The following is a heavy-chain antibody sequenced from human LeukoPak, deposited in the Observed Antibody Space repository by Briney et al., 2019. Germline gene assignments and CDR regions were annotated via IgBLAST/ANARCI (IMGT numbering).Heavy chain of an antibody. J-gene: IGHJ4*02. CDR2: IKSKTDGGTT. CDR1: GFTFSNAW. V-gene: IGHV3-15*01. CDR3: TTDLWFGELSVDY. D-gene: IGHD3-10*01. Sequence: GGSLRLSCAASGFTFSNAWMSWVRQAPGKGLEWVGRIKSKTDGGTTDYAAPVKGRSTISRDDSKNTLYLQMNSLKTEDTAVYYCTTDLWFGELSVDYWGQGTLVTVSS.